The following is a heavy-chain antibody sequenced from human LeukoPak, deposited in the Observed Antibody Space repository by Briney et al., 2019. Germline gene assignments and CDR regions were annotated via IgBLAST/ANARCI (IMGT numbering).Heavy chain of an antibody. J-gene: IGHJ4*02. V-gene: IGHV1-18*01. CDR3: ARIEYSYGSSHNY. CDR2: ISVYNGNT. Sequence: AASVKVSCKASGYTFSSYGISWVRQAPGQGLEWMGGISVYNGNTKYIQKLQGRVTMTTDTSTSTAYMELRSLRSDDTAVYYCARIEYSYGSSHNYWGQGTLVTVSP. D-gene: IGHD5-18*01. CDR1: GYTFSSYG.